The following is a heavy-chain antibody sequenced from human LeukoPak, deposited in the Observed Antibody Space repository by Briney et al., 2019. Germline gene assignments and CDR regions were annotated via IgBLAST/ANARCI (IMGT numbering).Heavy chain of an antibody. D-gene: IGHD3-22*01. CDR1: GFTFSSYG. J-gene: IGHJ4*02. CDR2: IRYDGSNK. CDR3: AKDPIYYYDSSVPDY. V-gene: IGHV3-30*02. Sequence: GGSLRLSCAASGFTFSSYGMHWVRQAPGKGLEWVAFIRYDGSNKYYADSVKGRFTISRDNSKNTLYLQMNSLRAEDTAVYYCAKDPIYYYDSSVPDYWGQGTLVTVSS.